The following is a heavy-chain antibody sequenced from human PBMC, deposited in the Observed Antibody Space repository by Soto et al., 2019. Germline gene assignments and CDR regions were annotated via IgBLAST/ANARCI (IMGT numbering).Heavy chain of an antibody. V-gene: IGHV4-39*01. CDR2: IYFSGTT. J-gene: IGHJ5*02. CDR1: GASISSSPFY. CDR3: AIPPRQLDR. Sequence: QLQLQESGPGLVRPSETLSLTCTVSGASISSSPFYWGLIRQPPGKGLEWIGSIYFSGTTYTNPSLKSRVILSVDTSKNQFSLKFTSVTAADTALYSCAIPPRQLDRWGQGTLVTVSS.